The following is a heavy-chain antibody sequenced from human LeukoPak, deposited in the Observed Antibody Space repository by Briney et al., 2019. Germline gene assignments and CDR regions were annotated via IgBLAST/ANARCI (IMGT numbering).Heavy chain of an antibody. D-gene: IGHD1-26*01. CDR1: GFTFSSYA. V-gene: IGHV3-64*01. CDR3: ARGPGMHYYYYYMDV. J-gene: IGHJ6*03. CDR2: ISGNGGST. Sequence: PGRSLRLSCAASGFTFSSYAMHWVRQAPGKGLEYVSAISGNGGSTYYANSVKGRFTISRDNSKNTLYLQMGSLRAEDMAVYYCARGPGMHYYYYYMDVWGKGTTVTVSS.